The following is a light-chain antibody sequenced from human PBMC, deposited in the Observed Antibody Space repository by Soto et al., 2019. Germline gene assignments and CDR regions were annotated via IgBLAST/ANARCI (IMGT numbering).Light chain of an antibody. CDR1: SSDIGGYSY. Sequence: QSVLTQPASVSGSPGQSITISCTGTSSDIGGYSYVSWYQQHPGKAPKLMIYDVTSRPSGVSNRFSGSKSGNTASLTISGLQAEDEADYYCSSYTSSSTAVFGGGTKVTVL. V-gene: IGLV2-14*03. CDR3: SSYTSSSTAV. J-gene: IGLJ3*02. CDR2: DVT.